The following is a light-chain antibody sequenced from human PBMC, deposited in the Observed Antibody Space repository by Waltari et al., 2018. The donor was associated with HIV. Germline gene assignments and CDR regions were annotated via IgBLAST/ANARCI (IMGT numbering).Light chain of an antibody. CDR2: DAS. CDR1: QGITRS. V-gene: IGKV1-9*01. J-gene: IGKJ4*02. Sequence: DVQLTQSPSFLSASIGDRVTITCRASQGITRSLAWYQQKPGKAPQLLIYDASILQSGVPPRFSGSGSGTEFTLAISSLQPEDFATYYCQHLNTYPRFGGGTKMEIK. CDR3: QHLNTYPR.